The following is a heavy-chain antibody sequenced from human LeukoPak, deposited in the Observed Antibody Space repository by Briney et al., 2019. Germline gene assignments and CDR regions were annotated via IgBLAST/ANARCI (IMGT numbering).Heavy chain of an antibody. CDR2: IYTSGST. Sequence: SSETLSLTCTVSGGSISSYYWSWIRQPAGKGLEWIGRIYTSGSTNYNPSLKSRVTMSVDTSKDQFSLKLTSVTAADTAVYYCARPPGIAAAWFDPRGQGTLVTVSS. J-gene: IGHJ5*02. D-gene: IGHD6-13*01. V-gene: IGHV4-4*07. CDR1: GGSISSYY. CDR3: ARPPGIAAAWFDP.